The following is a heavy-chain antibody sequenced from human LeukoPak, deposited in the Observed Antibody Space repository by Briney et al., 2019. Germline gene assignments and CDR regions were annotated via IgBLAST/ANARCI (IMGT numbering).Heavy chain of an antibody. D-gene: IGHD6-19*01. V-gene: IGHV3-30*18. CDR1: GFTFSSCG. CDR3: VKEQDSGGYRTSDY. J-gene: IGHJ4*02. CDR2: FSYDGINK. Sequence: TGRSLRLSCAASGFTFSSCGMHWVRQAPGKGLEWLAVFSYDGINKYYTDSVKGRFTISRDNSKNTLYLQMNSLRAEDTAVYYCVKEQDSGGYRTSDYWGQGTLVTVSS.